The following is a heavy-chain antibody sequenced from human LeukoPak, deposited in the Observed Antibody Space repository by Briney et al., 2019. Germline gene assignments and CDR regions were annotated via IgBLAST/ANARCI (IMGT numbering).Heavy chain of an antibody. J-gene: IGHJ4*02. CDR2: INAGNGNT. CDR3: ARDVDTAFDY. Sequence: ASVKVSCKASGYTFTSYAMHWVRQAPGQRLEWMGWINAGNGNTKYSRKFQGRVTITRDTSASTAYMELSSLRSEDTAVYYCARDVDTAFDYWGQGTLVTVSS. V-gene: IGHV1-3*01. CDR1: GYTFTSYA. D-gene: IGHD5-18*01.